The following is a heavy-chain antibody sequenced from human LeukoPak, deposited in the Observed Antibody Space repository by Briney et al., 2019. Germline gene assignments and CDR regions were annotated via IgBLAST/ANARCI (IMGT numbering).Heavy chain of an antibody. CDR1: GYTFTGYY. CDR3: AGDYCSSTSCRLDY. J-gene: IGHJ4*02. V-gene: IGHV1-2*02. CDR2: INPNSGGT. Sequence: ASVKVSCKASGYTFTGYYMHWVRQAPGQGLEWMGWINPNSGGTNYAQKFQGRVTMTRGTSIGTAYMELSRLRSDDTAVYYCAGDYCSSTSCRLDYWGQGTLVTVSS. D-gene: IGHD2-2*01.